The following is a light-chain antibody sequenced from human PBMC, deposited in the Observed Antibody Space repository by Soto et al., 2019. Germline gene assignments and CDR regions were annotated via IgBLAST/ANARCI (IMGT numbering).Light chain of an antibody. CDR1: QSVSSN. Sequence: EIVMTQSPATLSVSPGERATLSCRASQSVSSNLAWYQQKPGQAPRLLMYGASTRATGIPHRFSGSGSGTEFTLTISSLQSEDFEVYYCQQHNSWRPWTFGQGTKVEIK. CDR3: QQHNSWRPWT. V-gene: IGKV3-15*01. CDR2: GAS. J-gene: IGKJ1*01.